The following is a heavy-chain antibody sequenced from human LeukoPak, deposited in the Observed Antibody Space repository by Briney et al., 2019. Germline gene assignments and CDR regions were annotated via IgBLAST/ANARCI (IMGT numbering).Heavy chain of an antibody. CDR3: ARPRGYDLFVWAH. CDR2: IGGSGGAT. Sequence: GGSLRLSCAASGFTFSTYARIWVRQAPGKGLEWVSTIGGSGGATYFADSVKGRFNISRDNSKNTVFLQMNSLRAEDTALYVCARPRGYDLFVWAHWGQGTLVTVSS. V-gene: IGHV3-23*01. D-gene: IGHD5-12*01. J-gene: IGHJ4*02. CDR1: GFTFSTYA.